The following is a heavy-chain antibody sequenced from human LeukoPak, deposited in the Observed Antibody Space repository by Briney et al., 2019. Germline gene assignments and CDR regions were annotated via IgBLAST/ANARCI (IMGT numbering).Heavy chain of an antibody. J-gene: IGHJ4*02. CDR1: GHTFTGYY. Sequence: ASVKDSCKSSGHTFTGYYMHWVRQAPGQGLEWMGWINPNTGGINYAQKFQGRVTMTRDTSISAAYMELSRLRSDDTAVYYCARDPYSNYFDYWGQGTLVTVSS. V-gene: IGHV1-2*02. CDR3: ARDPYSNYFDY. CDR2: INPNTGGI. D-gene: IGHD5-18*01.